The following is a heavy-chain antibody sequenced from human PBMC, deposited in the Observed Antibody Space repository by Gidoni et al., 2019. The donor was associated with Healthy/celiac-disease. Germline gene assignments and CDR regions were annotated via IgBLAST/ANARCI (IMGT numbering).Heavy chain of an antibody. CDR3: ARANRFRIAAADWFDP. CDR2: IYYRGSP. D-gene: IGHD6-13*01. Sequence: QLQLQESGPGLVKPSETLSLTCTVSVGSISSSSYYWGWIRQPPGKGLGWIGSIYYRGSPNYNPSLKSRVTISVDTSKNQFSLKLSSVTAADTAVYYCARANRFRIAAADWFDPWGQGTLVTVSS. J-gene: IGHJ5*02. CDR1: VGSISSSSYY. V-gene: IGHV4-39*01.